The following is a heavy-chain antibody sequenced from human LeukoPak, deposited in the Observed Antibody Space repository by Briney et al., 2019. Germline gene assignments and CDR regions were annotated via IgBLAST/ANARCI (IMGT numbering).Heavy chain of an antibody. V-gene: IGHV3-11*01. CDR1: GFTFSDYN. Sequence: GGSLRLSCAASGFTFSDYNMRWIRQAPGKGLEWVSSISRSGSTKYYADSVKGRFTISRDNAKNSLFLQMNSLRAEDTAVYYCARDQDYGDYVGYYFDYWGHGTLVTVSS. J-gene: IGHJ4*01. CDR2: ISRSGSTK. CDR3: ARDQDYGDYVGYYFDY. D-gene: IGHD4-17*01.